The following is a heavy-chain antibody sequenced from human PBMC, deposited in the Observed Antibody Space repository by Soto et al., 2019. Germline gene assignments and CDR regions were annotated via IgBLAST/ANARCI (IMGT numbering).Heavy chain of an antibody. Sequence: QVQLVESGGGVVQPGRSLRLSCAASGFTFSSYGMHWVRQAPGKGLEWVAVIWYDGSKKYYADSVQGRFIISRDNSQNTLYLQMSSLRAEDTAVYYCTKDSGSAWQFDYWGQGTLVSVSS. D-gene: IGHD6-19*01. J-gene: IGHJ4*02. CDR1: GFTFSSYG. CDR3: TKDSGSAWQFDY. CDR2: IWYDGSKK. V-gene: IGHV3-33*06.